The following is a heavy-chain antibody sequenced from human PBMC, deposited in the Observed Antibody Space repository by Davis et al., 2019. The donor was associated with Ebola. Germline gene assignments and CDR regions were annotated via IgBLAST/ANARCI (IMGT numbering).Heavy chain of an antibody. V-gene: IGHV3-7*03. CDR3: ARDKDGYNYYFDY. D-gene: IGHD5-24*01. Sequence: GESLKISCAASGVTFSSYWMSWVRQAPGKGLEWVANIKQDGSEKYYVDSVKGRFTISRDNAKNSLYLQMNSLRAENTAVYYCARDKDGYNYYFDYWGQGTLVTVSS. CDR2: IKQDGSEK. CDR1: GVTFSSYW. J-gene: IGHJ4*02.